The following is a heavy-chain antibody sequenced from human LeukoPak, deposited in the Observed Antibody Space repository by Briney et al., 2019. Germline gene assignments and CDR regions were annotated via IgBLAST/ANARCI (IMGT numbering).Heavy chain of an antibody. Sequence: GGSLRLSCAASGFTFSSYSMNWVRQAPGKGLAWVSYISCSSSTIYYADSVKGRFTISRDNAKNSLYLQMNSLRDEDTAVYYCARSGWDCSSTSCYVGYYFDYWGQGTLVTVSS. V-gene: IGHV3-48*02. CDR2: ISCSSSTI. CDR1: GFTFSSYS. CDR3: ARSGWDCSSTSCYVGYYFDY. D-gene: IGHD2-2*01. J-gene: IGHJ4*02.